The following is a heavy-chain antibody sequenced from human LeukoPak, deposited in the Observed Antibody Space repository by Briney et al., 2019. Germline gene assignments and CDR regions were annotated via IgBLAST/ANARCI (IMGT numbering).Heavy chain of an antibody. Sequence: PSETLSLTCTVSGASITSYFRAWIRQPPGKGLECLGYIYYSGTSNSNPSLRSRLTISVDTSKNQLSLKLNSVTAADTALYYCARVGFTRRVSAPSVAFDIWGRGTMVTVSS. CDR2: IYYSGTS. CDR3: ARVGFTRRVSAPSVAFDI. D-gene: IGHD6-13*01. J-gene: IGHJ3*02. V-gene: IGHV4-59*01. CDR1: GASITSYF.